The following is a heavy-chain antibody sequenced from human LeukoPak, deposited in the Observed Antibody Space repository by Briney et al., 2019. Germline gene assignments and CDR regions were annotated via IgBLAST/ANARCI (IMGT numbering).Heavy chain of an antibody. J-gene: IGHJ4*02. CDR2: ISWNSGSI. D-gene: IGHD6-13*01. V-gene: IGHV3-9*01. CDR3: AKDIRGRIAAAED. Sequence: GGSLRLSCAASGFTFDDYAMHWVRQAPGKGLEWVSGISWNSGSIGYADSVKGRFTISRDNAKNSLYLQMNSLRAEDTALYYCAKDIRGRIAAAEDWGQGTLVTVSS. CDR1: GFTFDDYA.